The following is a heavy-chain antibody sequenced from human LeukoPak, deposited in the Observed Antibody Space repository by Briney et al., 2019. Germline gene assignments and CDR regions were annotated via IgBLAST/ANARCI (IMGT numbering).Heavy chain of an antibody. Sequence: GASVKVSCKASGGTFSSYAISWVRQAPGQGLEWMGRIIPIFGTANYAQKFQGRVTITTDESTSTAYMELSSLRSEDTAVYYCASSHGNTYYYDKPLNWGRGTLVTVSS. D-gene: IGHD3-22*01. J-gene: IGHJ4*02. CDR1: GGTFSSYA. CDR2: IIPIFGTA. CDR3: ASSHGNTYYYDKPLN. V-gene: IGHV1-69*05.